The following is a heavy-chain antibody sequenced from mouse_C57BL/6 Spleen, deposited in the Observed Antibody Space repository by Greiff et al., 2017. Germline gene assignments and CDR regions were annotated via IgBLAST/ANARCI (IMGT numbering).Heavy chain of an antibody. Sequence: EVQLQQSGPELVKPGASVKISCKASGYTFTDYYMNWVKQSHGKSLEWIGDINPNNGGTSYNQKFKGKATLTVDKSSSTAYMELRSLTSEDSAVYYCARGQLSPAWFAYWGQGTLVTVSA. CDR1: GYTFTDYY. CDR3: ARGQLSPAWFAY. CDR2: INPNNGGT. J-gene: IGHJ3*01. D-gene: IGHD3-2*02. V-gene: IGHV1-26*01.